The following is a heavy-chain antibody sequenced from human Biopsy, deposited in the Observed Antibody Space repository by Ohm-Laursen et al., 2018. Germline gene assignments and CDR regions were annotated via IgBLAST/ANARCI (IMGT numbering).Heavy chain of an antibody. J-gene: IGHJ6*02. CDR3: AKGALTAQTYYYGMDV. CDR1: GGNFGSYT. D-gene: IGHD2-21*02. V-gene: IGHV1-69*13. Sequence: GASVKVSCKWSGGNFGSYTISWVRQAPGQGLEWMGGIVPFFGTEEYAQKYQDRVTITADESTDTVYMELRSLRSEDTAVYYCAKGALTAQTYYYGMDVWGQGTTVSVSS. CDR2: IVPFFGTE.